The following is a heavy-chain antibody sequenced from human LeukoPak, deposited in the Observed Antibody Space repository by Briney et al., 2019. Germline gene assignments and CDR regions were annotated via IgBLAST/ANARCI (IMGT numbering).Heavy chain of an antibody. V-gene: IGHV4-31*03. CDR3: ARGYCSSTSCCTGYGMDV. Sequence: KPSQTLSLTCTVSGGSISSGGYYWSWIRQHPGKGLEWIGYIYYSGSTYYNPSLKSRVTISVDTSKNQFSLKLSSVTAADTAVYYCARGYCSSTSCCTGYGMDVWGQGTTVTVSS. J-gene: IGHJ6*02. CDR1: GGSISSGGYY. D-gene: IGHD2-2*02. CDR2: IYYSGST.